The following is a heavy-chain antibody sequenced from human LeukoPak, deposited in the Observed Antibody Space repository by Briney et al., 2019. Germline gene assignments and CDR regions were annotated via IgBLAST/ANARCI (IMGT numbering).Heavy chain of an antibody. CDR2: IYYSGST. CDR3: ARVFWGAAAGRSYYYMDV. CDR1: GGSISSGGYY. J-gene: IGHJ6*03. V-gene: IGHV4-31*03. Sequence: PSQTLSLTCTVSGGSISSGGYYWSWIRQHPGKGLEWIGYIYYSGSTYYNPSLKSRITISADTSKNQFSLKLSSVTAADTAVYYCARVFWGAAAGRSYYYMDVWGKGTTVTVSS. D-gene: IGHD6-13*01.